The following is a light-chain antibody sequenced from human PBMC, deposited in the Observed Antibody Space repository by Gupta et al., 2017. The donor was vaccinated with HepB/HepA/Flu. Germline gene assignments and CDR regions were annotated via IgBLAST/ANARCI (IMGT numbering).Light chain of an antibody. CDR2: DVS. V-gene: IGLV2-14*03. Sequence: PASVSGSPGQSLTISCTGTSSDVGGYNYVSWYQQHQGKAPKLMIYDVSNRPSGVSNRFSGSKTGNTASMTSSGLQAEDEADYYCSSYTSSSTVFGGGTKLTVL. CDR1: SSDVGGYNY. J-gene: IGLJ2*01. CDR3: SSYTSSSTV.